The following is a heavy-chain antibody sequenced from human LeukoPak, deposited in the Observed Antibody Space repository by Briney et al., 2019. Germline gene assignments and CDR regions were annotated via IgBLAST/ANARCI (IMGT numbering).Heavy chain of an antibody. CDR2: ITRTGRI. Sequence: SETLSLTCAVYGGSFSGYYWSWIRQPPEKGLDWIGEITRTGRINYNPALKSRVTISVDRSKNQFSLKLSSVTAADTAVYYCARGLDSSSWYSFDYWGQGTLVTVSS. J-gene: IGHJ4*02. CDR1: GGSFSGYY. V-gene: IGHV4-34*01. D-gene: IGHD6-13*01. CDR3: ARGLDSSSWYSFDY.